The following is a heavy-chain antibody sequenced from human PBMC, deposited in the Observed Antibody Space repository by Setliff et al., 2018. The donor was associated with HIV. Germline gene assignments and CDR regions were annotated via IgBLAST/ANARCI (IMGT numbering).Heavy chain of an antibody. Sequence: PSETLSLTCAVYGGSFSGYYWSWIRQPPGKGLEWIGEINHSGSTNYNPSLKSRVTISVDTSKNQFSLKLSSVTAADTAVYYCARDARIRGPSDLNCGGDCCPSDPKGGGSANRRAFDIWGQGTMVTVSS. V-gene: IGHV4-34*01. J-gene: IGHJ3*02. CDR1: GGSFSGYY. D-gene: IGHD2-21*02. CDR3: ARDARIRGPSDLNCGGDCCPSDPKGGGSANRRAFDI. CDR2: INHSGST.